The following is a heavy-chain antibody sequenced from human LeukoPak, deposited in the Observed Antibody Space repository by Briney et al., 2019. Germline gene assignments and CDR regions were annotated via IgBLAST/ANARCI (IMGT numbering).Heavy chain of an antibody. V-gene: IGHV1-2*02. CDR1: GYSFNGYY. Sequence: ASVRVSCKTSGYSFNGYYVHWVRQAPGQGLEWMGWINPNSGGTSYAQKFQGRATMTRDTSISTAYMDLSRLRSDDTAVFYCARAFYCAGGSCSRYYLDYWGQGTLVTVSS. J-gene: IGHJ4*02. CDR2: INPNSGGT. CDR3: ARAFYCAGGSCSRYYLDY. D-gene: IGHD2-15*01.